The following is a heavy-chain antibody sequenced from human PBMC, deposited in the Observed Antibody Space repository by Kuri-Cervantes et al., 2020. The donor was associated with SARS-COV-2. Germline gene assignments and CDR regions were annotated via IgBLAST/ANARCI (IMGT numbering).Heavy chain of an antibody. J-gene: IGHJ4*02. D-gene: IGHD6-13*01. CDR3: ARSKGGGAAAGKFDY. CDR1: GFTFSSYG. CDR2: IWCDGSNK. Sequence: GESLKISCAASGFTFSSYGMHWVRQAPGKGLEWVAVIWCDGSNKYYANSVKGRFTISRDNSKNTQHLQMNSLRAEDTAVYYCARSKGGGAAAGKFDYWGQGTLVTVSS. V-gene: IGHV3-33*01.